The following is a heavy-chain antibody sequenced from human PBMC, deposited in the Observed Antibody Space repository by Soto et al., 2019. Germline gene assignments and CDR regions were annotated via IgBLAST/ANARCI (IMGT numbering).Heavy chain of an antibody. CDR2: INSEGTGT. CDR1: GFPFSSYW. D-gene: IGHD3-22*01. J-gene: IGHJ4*02. V-gene: IGHV3-74*01. Sequence: GVSLRLSCAASGFPFSSYWMHWVRQVPGKGLVWVSRINSEGTGTIYADSVKGRFTISRDNAKNTLYLQMNSLRAEDTAVYYCVRDYDSSGYNSDYWGQGTLVTVSS. CDR3: VRDYDSSGYNSDY.